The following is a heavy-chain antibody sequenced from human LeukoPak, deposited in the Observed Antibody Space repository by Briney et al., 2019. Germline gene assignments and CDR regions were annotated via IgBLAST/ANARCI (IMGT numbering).Heavy chain of an antibody. CDR3: ARDGPITMIVVGDPSDDAFDI. CDR2: INHSGRT. J-gene: IGHJ3*02. Sequence: SETLSLTCAVYGGSFSGYYWSWIRQPPGKGLEWIGEINHSGRTNYKPSLKSRVTISVDTSKNQFSLKLSSVTAADTAVYYCARDGPITMIVVGDPSDDAFDIWGQGTMVTVSS. V-gene: IGHV4-34*01. D-gene: IGHD3-22*01. CDR1: GGSFSGYY.